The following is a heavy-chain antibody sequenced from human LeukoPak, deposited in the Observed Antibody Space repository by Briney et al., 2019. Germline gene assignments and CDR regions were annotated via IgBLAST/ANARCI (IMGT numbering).Heavy chain of an antibody. D-gene: IGHD2-15*01. J-gene: IGHJ4*02. CDR3: ARRGAVVGATGPKYHFDY. CDR2: ISGSSTYT. Sequence: PGGSLRLSCAASGFTFSDYYMIWIRQAPGKGLDWVSYISGSSTYTNYADSVKGRFIISRDNGKNSLHLQMNSLRAEDTAVYYCARRGAVVGATGPKYHFDYWGQGTLVTVSS. CDR1: GFTFSDYY. V-gene: IGHV3-11*03.